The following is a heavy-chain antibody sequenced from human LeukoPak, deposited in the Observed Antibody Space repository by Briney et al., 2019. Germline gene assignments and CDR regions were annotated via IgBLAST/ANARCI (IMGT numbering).Heavy chain of an antibody. D-gene: IGHD3-10*01. Sequence: GASVKVSCKASGGTFSSYAISWVRQAPGQGLEWMGIINPSGGSTSYAQKFQGRVTMTRDTSTSTVYMELSSLRSEDTAVYYCARDCMYYYGSGSYFPLYYYMDVWGKGTTVTVSS. CDR2: INPSGGST. J-gene: IGHJ6*03. CDR1: GGTFSSYA. V-gene: IGHV1-46*01. CDR3: ARDCMYYYGSGSYFPLYYYMDV.